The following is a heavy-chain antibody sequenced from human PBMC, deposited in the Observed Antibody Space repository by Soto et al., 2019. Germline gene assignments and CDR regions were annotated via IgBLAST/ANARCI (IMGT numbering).Heavy chain of an antibody. J-gene: IGHJ4*02. CDR3: ASITGSRGPAFDY. Sequence: GGSLRLSCAASGFTVSSNYMSWVRQAPGKGLEWVSVIYSGGSTYYADSVKGRFTISRDNSKNTLYLQMNSLRAEDTAVYYCASITGSRGPAFDYRGQGTLVTVSS. CDR2: IYSGGST. D-gene: IGHD6-13*01. V-gene: IGHV3-53*01. CDR1: GFTVSSNY.